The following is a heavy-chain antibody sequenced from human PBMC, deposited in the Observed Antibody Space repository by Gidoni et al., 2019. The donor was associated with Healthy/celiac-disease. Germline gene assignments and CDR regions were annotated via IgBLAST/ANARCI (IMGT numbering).Heavy chain of an antibody. CDR3: ARGIAAAGRDY. Sequence: EVQLVESGGGLVKPGGSLRLYCAASGFTFSRYRMNWVRQAPGKGLEWVSSIISSSSYIYYADSVKGRFTISRDNAKNSLYLQMNSRRAEDTAVYDCARGIAAAGRDYWGQGTLVTVSS. CDR2: IISSSSYI. J-gene: IGHJ4*02. D-gene: IGHD6-13*01. V-gene: IGHV3-21*01. CDR1: GFTFSRYR.